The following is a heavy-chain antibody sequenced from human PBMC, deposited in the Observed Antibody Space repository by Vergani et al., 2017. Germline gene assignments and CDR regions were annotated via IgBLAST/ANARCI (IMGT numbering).Heavy chain of an antibody. D-gene: IGHD5-18*01. CDR1: GYTFTSYG. Sequence: QVQLVQSGAEVKKPGASVKVSCKASGYTFTSYGISWVRQAPGQGLEWIGWISAYNGNTNYAQKLKGRVTMTTDTSTSTAYMELRSLRSDDTAVYYCAREFRSPLQLYYYYGMDVWDQGTTVTVSS. V-gene: IGHV1-18*04. J-gene: IGHJ6*02. CDR3: AREFRSPLQLYYYYGMDV. CDR2: ISAYNGNT.